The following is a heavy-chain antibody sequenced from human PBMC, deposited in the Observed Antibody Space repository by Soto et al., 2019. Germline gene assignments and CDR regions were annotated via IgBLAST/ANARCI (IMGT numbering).Heavy chain of an antibody. CDR1: GITFSSYS. Sequence: EVQLVESGGGLVQPGASLRLSCTASGITFSSYSMNWVRQAPGKGLEWLSYISSSKTTYADSVKGRFTISRDNAKNSVYLQMNSLRDEDTAVYYCVGDQDVHTPMVHGNYWRRGKRVTVSS. CDR3: VGDQDVHTPMVHGNY. D-gene: IGHD5-18*01. CDR2: ISSSKTT. V-gene: IGHV3-48*02. J-gene: IGHJ4*02.